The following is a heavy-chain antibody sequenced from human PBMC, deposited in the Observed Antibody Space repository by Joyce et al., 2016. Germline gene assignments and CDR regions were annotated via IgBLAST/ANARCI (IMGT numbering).Heavy chain of an antibody. Sequence: EVELLESGVGLIQPGGSLGLSCLASGFSFSSYTISWGRRAQGKGVEWISAMMGSGGDTDYVSSGRGRFTIARDNSKNIVYLQMNGLRAEDTAIYYCARERRLGGLSVYVDYWSQGTLVTVSS. J-gene: IGHJ4*02. D-gene: IGHD3-16*01. CDR1: GFSFSSYT. CDR3: ARERRLGGLSVYVDY. CDR2: MMGSGGDT. V-gene: IGHV3-23*01.